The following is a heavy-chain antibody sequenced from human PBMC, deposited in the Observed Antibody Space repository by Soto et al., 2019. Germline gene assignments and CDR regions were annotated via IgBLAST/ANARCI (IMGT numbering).Heavy chain of an antibody. CDR3: ARERIVTGNNWFDP. D-gene: IGHD6-19*01. CDR1: GGSISSGGYY. CDR2: IYYSGST. Sequence: QVQLQESGPGLVKPSQTLSLTCTVSGGSISSGGYYWSWIRQHPGKGLEWIGYIYYSGSTYYNPFLKRRVTISVDTSKNQFSLKLSSVTAADTAVYYCARERIVTGNNWFDPWGQGTLVTVSS. V-gene: IGHV4-31*03. J-gene: IGHJ5*02.